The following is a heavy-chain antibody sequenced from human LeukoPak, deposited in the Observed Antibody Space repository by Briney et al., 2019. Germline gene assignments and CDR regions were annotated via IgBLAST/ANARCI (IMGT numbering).Heavy chain of an antibody. CDR3: AKAYSNYANYYYGMDV. D-gene: IGHD4-11*01. J-gene: IGHJ6*02. V-gene: IGHV3-23*01. Sequence: GGSLRLSCAASGFTFSSYAMIWVRQAPGKGLEWFSSISGTGYSTYYADSVKGRFTMSRDNSKNTLYLQMNSLRAEDTAVYYCAKAYSNYANYYYGMDVWGQGTTVTVSS. CDR2: ISGTGYST. CDR1: GFTFSSYA.